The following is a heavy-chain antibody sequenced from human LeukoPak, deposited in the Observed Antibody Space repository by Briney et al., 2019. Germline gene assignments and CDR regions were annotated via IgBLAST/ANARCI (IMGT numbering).Heavy chain of an antibody. Sequence: SETLSLTCAVYGGSFSGYYWSWIRQPPGKGLEWIGEINHSGSTNYNPSLKSRVTISVDTSKNQFSLKLSSVTGADTAVYYCSGVRIYYYYMDVWGKGTTVTVSS. CDR1: GGSFSGYY. J-gene: IGHJ6*03. V-gene: IGHV4-34*01. CDR2: INHSGST. D-gene: IGHD2-15*01. CDR3: SGVRIYYYYMDV.